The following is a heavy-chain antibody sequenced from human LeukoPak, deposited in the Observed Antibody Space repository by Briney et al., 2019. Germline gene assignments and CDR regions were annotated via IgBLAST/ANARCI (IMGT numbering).Heavy chain of an antibody. Sequence: SETLSLTCTVSGGSISSYYWSWIRQPRGKGLEWIGYIYNNGSTNYNPSLKSRVTISVDTSKNQFSLKLSSVTAADTAVYYCARGRGRPNFDYWGQGTLVTVSS. CDR1: GGSISSYY. CDR2: IYNNGST. CDR3: ARGRGRPNFDY. V-gene: IGHV4-59*12. J-gene: IGHJ4*02. D-gene: IGHD1-1*01.